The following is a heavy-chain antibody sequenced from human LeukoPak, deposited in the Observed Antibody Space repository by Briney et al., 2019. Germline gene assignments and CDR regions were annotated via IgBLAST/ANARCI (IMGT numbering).Heavy chain of an antibody. CDR2: FDPEDGKT. Sequence: ASVKVSCKVTGDTLTELSNHWVRQAPGKGLEWMGGFDPEDGKTIYAQNFQGRVSMTEDTSTDTAYMELSSLRSDDTAVYYCATGSEATWEEFYFDYWGQGTLVSVSS. CDR3: ATGSEATWEEFYFDY. D-gene: IGHD7-27*01. J-gene: IGHJ4*02. CDR1: GDTLTELS. V-gene: IGHV1-24*01.